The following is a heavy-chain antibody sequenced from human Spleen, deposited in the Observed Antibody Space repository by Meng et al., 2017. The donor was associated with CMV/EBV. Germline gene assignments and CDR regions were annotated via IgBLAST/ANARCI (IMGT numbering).Heavy chain of an antibody. V-gene: IGHV4-34*01. CDR3: ARVGDSYGYFFDY. J-gene: IGHJ4*02. Sequence: QVLSQQSGHRLLKPSETLALTCAVYGGSFSGYYWSWIRQPPGKGLEWIGEINHSGSTNYNPSLKSRVTISVDTSKNQFSLKLSSVTAADTAVYYCARVGDSYGYFFDYWGQGTLVTVSS. CDR1: GGSFSGYY. CDR2: INHSGST. D-gene: IGHD5-18*01.